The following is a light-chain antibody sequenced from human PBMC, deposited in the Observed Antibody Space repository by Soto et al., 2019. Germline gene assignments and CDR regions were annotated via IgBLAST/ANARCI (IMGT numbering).Light chain of an antibody. CDR3: QQYNAWPIT. CDR2: LGS. Sequence: DIVMTQSPLSLPVTPGEPASISCRSSQSLLHSNGYNYLDWYLQKPGQSPQLXIYLGSNRASGVPDRFSGSGSGADFTLTITSLQSEDFAIYYCQQYNAWPITFGQGTRLEIK. CDR1: QSLLHSNGYNY. V-gene: IGKV2-28*01. J-gene: IGKJ5*01.